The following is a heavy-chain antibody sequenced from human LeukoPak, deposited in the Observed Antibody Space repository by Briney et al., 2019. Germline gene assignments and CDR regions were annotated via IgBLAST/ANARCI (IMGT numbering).Heavy chain of an antibody. D-gene: IGHD5-24*01. Sequence: SVKVSCKASGGTFTNLAISWVRQAPGQGLEWMGRIIPTTGLANYAQKFQGRVTITADKSTSTAYMELSSLRSEDTAVYYCARAPPRLDGYILYYWGQGTLATVSS. V-gene: IGHV1-69*04. CDR1: GGTFTNLA. J-gene: IGHJ4*02. CDR2: IIPTTGLA. CDR3: ARAPPRLDGYILYY.